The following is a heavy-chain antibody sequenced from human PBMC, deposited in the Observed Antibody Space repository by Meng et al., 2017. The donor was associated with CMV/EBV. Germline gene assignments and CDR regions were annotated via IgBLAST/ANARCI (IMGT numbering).Heavy chain of an antibody. CDR2: IYYSGST. V-gene: IGHV4-39*07. Sequence: SETLSLTCTVSGGSISSSSYYWGWIRQPPGKGLEWIGSIYYSGSTYYNPSLKSRVTISVDTSKNQFSLKLSSVTAADTAVYYCARDGPVMDYGGGGVNWFDPWGQGTLVTVSS. CDR3: ARDGPVMDYGGGGVNWFDP. J-gene: IGHJ5*02. CDR1: GGSISSSSYY. D-gene: IGHD2-21*01.